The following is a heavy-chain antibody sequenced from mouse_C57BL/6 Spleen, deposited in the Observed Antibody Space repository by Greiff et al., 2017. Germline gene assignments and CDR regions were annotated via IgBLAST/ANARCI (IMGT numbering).Heavy chain of an antibody. Sequence: VKVVESGAELVRPGTSVKMSCKASGYTFTNYWMGWVKQRPGHGLEWIGDIYPGGGYTNYNEKFKGKATLTADKSSSTAYMQFSSLTSEDSAIYYCARGAYGSSFDYWGQGTTLTVSS. CDR3: ARGAYGSSFDY. CDR2: IYPGGGYT. V-gene: IGHV1-63*01. CDR1: GYTFTNYW. D-gene: IGHD1-1*01. J-gene: IGHJ2*01.